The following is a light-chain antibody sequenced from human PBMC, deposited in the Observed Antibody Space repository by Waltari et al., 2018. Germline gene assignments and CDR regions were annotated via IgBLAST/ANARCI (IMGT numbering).Light chain of an antibody. V-gene: IGLV2-14*01. CDR1: SSDVGGYTY. CDR2: DVS. CDR3: SSYTRSSTYV. Sequence: QSALTQPASVSGSPGQSITISCTGTSSDVGGYTYVSWYQQHPGKAPKLMIYDVSKRRSGVSNRFSGSKSGNTASLTISGLQAEDEADYYCSSYTRSSTYVFGTGTKVTVL. J-gene: IGLJ1*01.